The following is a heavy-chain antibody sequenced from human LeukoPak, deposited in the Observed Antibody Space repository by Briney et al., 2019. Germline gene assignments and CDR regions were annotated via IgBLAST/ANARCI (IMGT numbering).Heavy chain of an antibody. J-gene: IGHJ6*03. CDR3: ARGMFGGFGELYHYYYYMDV. Sequence: EASVKVSCKASGYTFTSYGISWVRQAPGQGREWMGWISAYNGNTNYAQKLQGRVTMTTDTSTSTAYMELRSLRSDDTAVYYCARGMFGGFGELYHYYYYMDVWGKGTTVTISS. D-gene: IGHD3-10*01. CDR2: ISAYNGNT. V-gene: IGHV1-18*01. CDR1: GYTFTSYG.